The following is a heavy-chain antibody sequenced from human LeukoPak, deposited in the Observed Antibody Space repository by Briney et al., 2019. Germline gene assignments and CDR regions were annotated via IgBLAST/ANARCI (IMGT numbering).Heavy chain of an antibody. CDR2: IKQDGSEK. J-gene: IGHJ4*02. V-gene: IGHV3-7*01. Sequence: GGSLRLSCAASGFTFSSYAMSWVRQAPGKGLEWVANIKQDGSEKYYVDSVKGRFTISRDNAKNSVYLQMNSLRAEDTAVYYCARGRGPDYWGQGTLVTVSS. CDR1: GFTFSSYA. CDR3: ARGRGPDY.